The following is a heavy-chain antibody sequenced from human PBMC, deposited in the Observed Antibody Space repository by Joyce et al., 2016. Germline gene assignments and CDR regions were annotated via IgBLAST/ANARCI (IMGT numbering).Heavy chain of an antibody. Sequence: QVQLQESGSGLVKHSETLSLTCTVSGGSINIYYWSWIRQPPGKGLKCIGYIYYSGSTNYNPSRKSRVTISVDTSTNQFSLRLSSVTPADTAVYYCARVQQFIYDYWGQGTLVTVSS. CDR1: GGSINIYY. J-gene: IGHJ4*02. CDR2: IYYSGST. V-gene: IGHV4-59*01. D-gene: IGHD6-13*01. CDR3: ARVQQFIYDY.